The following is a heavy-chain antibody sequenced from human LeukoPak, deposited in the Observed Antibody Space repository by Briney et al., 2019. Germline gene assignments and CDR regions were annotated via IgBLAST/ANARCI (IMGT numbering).Heavy chain of an antibody. V-gene: IGHV3-48*03. CDR3: ARGQRSGKEAFDI. CDR1: GFTFSSYE. CDR2: ISSGSTI. J-gene: IGHJ3*02. Sequence: GGSLRLSCAASGFTFSSYEMNWVRQAPGKWLEWVSYISSGSTIYYADSVKGRFTISRDNAKNSLYLQMNSLRAEDTAVYYCARGQRSGKEAFDIWGQGTMVTVSS. D-gene: IGHD2-15*01.